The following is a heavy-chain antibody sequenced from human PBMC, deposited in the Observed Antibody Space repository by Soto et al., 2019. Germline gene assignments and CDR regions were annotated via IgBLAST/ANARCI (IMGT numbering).Heavy chain of an antibody. CDR2: IKSKTDGGTT. D-gene: IGHD2-2*01. CDR1: GFTFSKAW. V-gene: IGHV3-15*01. CDR3: TTADLVPAAFSGHYYYGMDV. Sequence: GGSLRLSCAASGFTFSKAWMSWVRQAPGKGLEWVGRIKSKTDGGTTDYAAPVKGRLTISRDDSKNTLYLQMNSLKTEDTAVYYCTTADLVPAAFSGHYYYGMDVWGQGTTVTVSS. J-gene: IGHJ6*02.